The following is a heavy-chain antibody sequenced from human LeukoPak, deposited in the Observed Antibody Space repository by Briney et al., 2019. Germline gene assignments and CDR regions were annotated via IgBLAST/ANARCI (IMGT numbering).Heavy chain of an antibody. CDR1: GFTFSSYA. CDR2: ISGSGGST. J-gene: IGHJ4*02. V-gene: IGHV3-23*01. Sequence: PGGSLRLSRAASGFTFSSYAMSWVRQAPGKGLEWVSGISGSGGSTNYADSVKGRFTIARDNSKNTLYLQMNSLGAEDTAVYYCAKVAPYGNYLFHYWGQGTRVTVSS. CDR3: AKVAPYGNYLFHY. D-gene: IGHD1-7*01.